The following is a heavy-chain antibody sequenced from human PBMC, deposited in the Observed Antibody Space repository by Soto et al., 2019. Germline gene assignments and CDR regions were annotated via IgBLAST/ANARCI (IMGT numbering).Heavy chain of an antibody. CDR3: ARVEPGNATTVVDAFDL. V-gene: IGHV4-34*01. CDR2: MSHRGGT. Sequence: QVQLQQWGAGLLKPSETLSLTCAVYGGFVSSGSYYWSWIRQPPGKGLEWIGEMSHRGGTHFNPSLKSRVTISVDPSKTRFSLMMSSETAADTALYYCARVEPGNATTVVDAFDLWAPATMVTVSS. D-gene: IGHD1-7*01. J-gene: IGHJ3*01. CDR1: GGFVSSGSYY.